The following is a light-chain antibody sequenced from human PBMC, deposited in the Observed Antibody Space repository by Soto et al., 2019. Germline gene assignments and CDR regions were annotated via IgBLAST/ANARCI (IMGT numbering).Light chain of an antibody. CDR2: GAS. Sequence: EIVMTQSPVTLSVSPGERATLSCRASQSVRSNLAWYQQKPGQAPRLLIYGASTRATGIPARFSGSGSGTEFTLTISSLQSEDCAIYYCQQYHTWPITFGGGTKVDNK. CDR1: QSVRSN. CDR3: QQYHTWPIT. J-gene: IGKJ4*01. V-gene: IGKV3-15*01.